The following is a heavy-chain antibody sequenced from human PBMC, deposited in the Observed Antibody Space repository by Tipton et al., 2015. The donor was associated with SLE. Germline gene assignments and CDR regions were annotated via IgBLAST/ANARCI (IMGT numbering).Heavy chain of an antibody. Sequence: TLSLTCTVSGYSISSGSYYWTWIRQPAGKGLEWIGRVYTSGTTNYNPSLKSRVSISVDTSKNQFSLKLTSVTAGDTAVYYCAREGGDIFGDAFDIWGRGTMVTVSS. J-gene: IGHJ3*02. D-gene: IGHD3-3*02. CDR1: GYSISSGSYY. V-gene: IGHV4-61*02. CDR3: AREGGDIFGDAFDI. CDR2: VYTSGTT.